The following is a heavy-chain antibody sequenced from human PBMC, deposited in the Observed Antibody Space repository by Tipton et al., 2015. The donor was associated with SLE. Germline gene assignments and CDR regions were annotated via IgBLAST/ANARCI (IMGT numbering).Heavy chain of an antibody. D-gene: IGHD3-3*02. CDR2: INSDGSSP. V-gene: IGHV3-74*01. Sequence: SLRLSCAASGFSFRSSWMHWVRQAPGKGLVWVSRINSDGSSPTYADSVKGRFTIPRDNAKNTLYLQMNRLRAEDTAVYYCVSPFDLGYWGPGTLVTGSP. CDR3: VSPFDLGY. CDR1: GFSFRSSW. J-gene: IGHJ4*02.